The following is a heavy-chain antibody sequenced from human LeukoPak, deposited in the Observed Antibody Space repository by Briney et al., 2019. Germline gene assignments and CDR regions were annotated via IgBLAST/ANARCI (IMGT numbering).Heavy chain of an antibody. CDR3: AKRRSAVLNYNYYYMDV. J-gene: IGHJ6*03. D-gene: IGHD3-10*01. CDR1: GGSFSGYY. Sequence: SETLSLTCAVYGGSFSGYYWSWIRQPPGKGLEWIGEINHSGSTNYNPSLKSRVTISVDTSKNQFSLKLSFVTAADTAVYYCAKRRSAVLNYNYYYMDVWGKGTTVTVSS. CDR2: INHSGST. V-gene: IGHV4-34*01.